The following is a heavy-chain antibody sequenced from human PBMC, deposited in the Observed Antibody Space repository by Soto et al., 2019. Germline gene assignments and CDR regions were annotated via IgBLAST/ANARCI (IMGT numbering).Heavy chain of an antibody. CDR3: AKDGGREGSFGNWFDP. J-gene: IGHJ5*02. CDR1: GGTFSNYA. D-gene: IGHD2-15*01. V-gene: IGHV1-69*15. CDR2: IIPIFGTR. Sequence: QVQLVQSGAEVKKPGSSVKVSCKASGGTFSNYAITWVRQAPGQGLEWLGRIIPIFGTRDYAQKFQGRVTITADDSTTTAYMELSSLRSDDTAVYYCAKDGGREGSFGNWFDPWVQGTLVTVSS.